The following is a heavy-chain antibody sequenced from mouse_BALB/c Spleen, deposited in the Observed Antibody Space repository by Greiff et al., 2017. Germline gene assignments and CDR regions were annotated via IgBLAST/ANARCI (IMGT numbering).Heavy chain of an antibody. CDR3: ARFRYYGSSYNYAMDY. J-gene: IGHJ4*01. V-gene: IGHV1S137*01. Sequence: VQLQQSGAELVRPGVSVKISCKGSGYTFTDYAMHWVKQSHAKSLEWIGVISTYYGDASYNQKFKGKATMTVDKSSSTAYMELARLTSEDSAIYYCARFRYYGSSYNYAMDYWGQGTSVTVSS. D-gene: IGHD1-1*01. CDR2: ISTYYGDA. CDR1: GYTFTDYA.